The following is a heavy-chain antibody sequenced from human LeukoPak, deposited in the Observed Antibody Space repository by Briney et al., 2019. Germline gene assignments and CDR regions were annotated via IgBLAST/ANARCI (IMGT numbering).Heavy chain of an antibody. V-gene: IGHV3-7*01. CDR2: IKEDGSEK. J-gene: IGHJ4*02. Sequence: GGSLRLSCAASGVTFSSYWMSWARQAPGKGLEWVANIKEDGSEKYYVDSVKGRFTISRDNAKSSLYLQMNSLRTEDTAVYYCAIRGVNKSSGVDYWGQGTLVTVSS. CDR1: GVTFSSYW. D-gene: IGHD6-6*01. CDR3: AIRGVNKSSGVDY.